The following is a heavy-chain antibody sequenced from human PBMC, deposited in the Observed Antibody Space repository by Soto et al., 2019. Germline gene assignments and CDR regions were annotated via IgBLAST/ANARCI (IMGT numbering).Heavy chain of an antibody. CDR1: GFTFSSYA. D-gene: IGHD6-6*01. V-gene: IGHV3-23*01. CDR2: ISGSGGST. J-gene: IGHJ4*02. Sequence: LRLSCAAAGFTFSSYAMSWVRQAPGKGLEWVSAISGSGGSTYYADSVKGRFTISRDNSKNTLYLQMNSLRAEDTAVYYCANPSSSPPADYWGQGTLVTVSS. CDR3: ANPSSSPPADY.